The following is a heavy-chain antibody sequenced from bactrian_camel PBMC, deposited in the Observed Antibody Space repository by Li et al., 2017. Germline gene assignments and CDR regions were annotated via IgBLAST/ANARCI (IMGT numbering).Heavy chain of an antibody. J-gene: IGHJ6*01. V-gene: IGHV3S1*01. D-gene: IGHD4*01. Sequence: VQLVESGGGSVQAGGSLRLSCSASGTDSICSMGWYRQVPGKGLEWVAYINTDAGIRYYADSVKGRFTISSDNNKNTLYLQMNSLKTEDAAVYYCAKGASADEYDYDFDYWGQGTQVTVS. CDR1: GTDSICS. CDR2: INTDAGIR. CDR3: AKGASADEYDYDFDY.